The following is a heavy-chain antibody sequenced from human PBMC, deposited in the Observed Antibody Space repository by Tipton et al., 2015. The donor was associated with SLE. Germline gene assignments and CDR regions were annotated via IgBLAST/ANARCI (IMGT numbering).Heavy chain of an antibody. Sequence: TLSLTCTVSGGSISSYYWSWIRQPPGKGLEWIGYIYYSGSTYYNPSLKSRVTISVDTSKNQFSLKLSSVTAADTAVYYCAACKGRYWGQGTLVTVSS. J-gene: IGHJ4*02. CDR1: GGSISSYY. CDR2: IYYSGST. CDR3: AACKGRY. V-gene: IGHV4-59*04.